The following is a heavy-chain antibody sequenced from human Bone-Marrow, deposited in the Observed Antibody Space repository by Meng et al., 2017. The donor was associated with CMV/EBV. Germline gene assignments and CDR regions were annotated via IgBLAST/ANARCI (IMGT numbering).Heavy chain of an antibody. J-gene: IGHJ4*02. V-gene: IGHV1-18*01. D-gene: IGHD1-7*01. CDR2: ITTGESNI. CDR3: ATGGAQSELDS. CDR1: DCMSVSYPI. Sequence: ASVKVSCKASDCMSVSYPIINWIRQAPGQGLEWVGWITTGESNIKTAATFLGRVTLSADWTTSTAYMELRGLRFDDTGTFYCATGGAQSELDSWGRGTLVTVSS.